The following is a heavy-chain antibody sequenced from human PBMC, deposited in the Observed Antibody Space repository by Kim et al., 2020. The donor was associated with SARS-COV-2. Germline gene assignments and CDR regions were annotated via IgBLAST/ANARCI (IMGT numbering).Heavy chain of an antibody. CDR3: AKDTILGGSRILTGYWTGYYGMDV. J-gene: IGHJ6*02. D-gene: IGHD3-9*01. V-gene: IGHV3-33*06. CDR1: GFTFSSYG. Sequence: GGSLRLSCAASGFTFSSYGMHWVRQAPGKGLEWVAVIWYDGSNKYYADSVKGRFTISRDNSKNTLYLQMNSLRAEDTAVYYCAKDTILGGSRILTGYWTGYYGMDVWGQGPTLTVSS. CDR2: IWYDGSNK.